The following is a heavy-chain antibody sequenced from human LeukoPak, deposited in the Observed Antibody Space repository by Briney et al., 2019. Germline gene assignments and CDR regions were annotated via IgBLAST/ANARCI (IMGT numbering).Heavy chain of an antibody. Sequence: SQTLSLTCTVSGGSISSGGYYWSWIRQHPGKGLEWIGYIYYSGSTYYNPSLKSRVTISVDTSKNQFSLKLSSVTAADTAVYYCARERRGFERPPYYFDYWGQGTLVTVSS. CDR2: IYYSGST. CDR3: ARERRGFERPPYYFDY. J-gene: IGHJ4*02. D-gene: IGHD5-12*01. CDR1: GGSISSGGYY. V-gene: IGHV4-31*03.